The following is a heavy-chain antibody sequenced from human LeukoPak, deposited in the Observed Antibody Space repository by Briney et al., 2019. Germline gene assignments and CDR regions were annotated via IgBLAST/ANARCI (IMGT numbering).Heavy chain of an antibody. V-gene: IGHV3-30*02. CDR3: AKDAGGGSYPFYYFDY. J-gene: IGHJ4*02. CDR1: GFTFSSYG. Sequence: PGGSLRLSCAASGFTFSSYGMHWVRQAPGKGLEWVAFIRYDGSNKYYADSVKGRFTISRDNSKNTLYLQMNSLRAEDTAVYYCAKDAGGGSYPFYYFDYWGQGTLVTVSS. CDR2: IRYDGSNK. D-gene: IGHD3-16*01.